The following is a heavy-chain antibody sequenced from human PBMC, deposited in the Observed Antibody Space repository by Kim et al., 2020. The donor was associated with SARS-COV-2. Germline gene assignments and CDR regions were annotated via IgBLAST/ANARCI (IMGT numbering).Heavy chain of an antibody. Sequence: SETLSLTCTVSGGSISSYYWSWIRQPPGKGLEWIGYIYYSGSTNYNPSLKSRVTISVDTSKNQFSLKLSSVTAADTAVYYCARALPIVATLGDAFDIWGQGTMVTVSS. CDR3: ARALPIVATLGDAFDI. D-gene: IGHD5-12*01. CDR2: IYYSGST. V-gene: IGHV4-59*01. J-gene: IGHJ3*02. CDR1: GGSISSYY.